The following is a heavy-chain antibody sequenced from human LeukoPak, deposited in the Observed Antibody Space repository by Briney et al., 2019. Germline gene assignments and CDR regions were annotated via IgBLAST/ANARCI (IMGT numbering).Heavy chain of an antibody. J-gene: IGHJ6*03. CDR3: ARASMATINYYYFYMDA. CDR2: ISFDGKKE. V-gene: IGHV3-30*04. CDR1: GFRLIKYA. Sequence: GGSLRLSCEASGFRLIKYAMHWVRQAPGRGLEWVAVISFDGKKEFYADSVKGSFTISRDNSKNALFLQMNSLQTDDTAIYYCARASMATINYYYFYMDAWGKGTTVTVSS. D-gene: IGHD5-24*01.